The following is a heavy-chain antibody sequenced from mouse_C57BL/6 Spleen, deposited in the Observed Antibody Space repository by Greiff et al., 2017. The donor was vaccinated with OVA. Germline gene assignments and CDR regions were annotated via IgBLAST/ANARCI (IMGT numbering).Heavy chain of an antibody. Sequence: QVQLQQPGAELVMPGASVKLSCKASGYTFTSYWMHWVKQRPGQGLEWIGEIDPSDSYTNYNQKFKGKSTLTVDKYSSTAYMQLSSLTSEDSAVSYCACIYDGYYVGFAYWGQGTLVTVSA. V-gene: IGHV1-69*01. CDR2: IDPSDSYT. CDR3: ACIYDGYYVGFAY. CDR1: GYTFTSYW. D-gene: IGHD2-3*01. J-gene: IGHJ3*01.